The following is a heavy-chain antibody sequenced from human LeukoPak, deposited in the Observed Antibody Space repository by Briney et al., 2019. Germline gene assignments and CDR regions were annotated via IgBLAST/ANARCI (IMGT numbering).Heavy chain of an antibody. CDR3: ARDEAVVSFYFDY. J-gene: IGHJ4*02. CDR1: DYSISSGYC. V-gene: IGHV4-38-2*02. D-gene: IGHD6-19*01. Sequence: PSETLSLTCTVSDYSISSGYCWGWIRQPPGKGLEWIGNIDHSGSTFYNPSLKSRVTISVDTSKNQFSLKLTSVTAADTAVYYCARDEAVVSFYFDYWGQGTLVTVSS. CDR2: IDHSGST.